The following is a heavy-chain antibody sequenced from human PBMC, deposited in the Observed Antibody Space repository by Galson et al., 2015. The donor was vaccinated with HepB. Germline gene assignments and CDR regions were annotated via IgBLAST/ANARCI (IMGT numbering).Heavy chain of an antibody. CDR2: IKQDGSEK. Sequence: SLRLSCAASGFTFSGYWMSWVRQAPGKGLEWVANIKQDGSEKYYVDSVKGRFTISRDNAKNSLYLQMNSLRAEDTAVYYCARDLREFDSSGYYYYFDYWGQGTLVTVSS. D-gene: IGHD3-22*01. CDR1: GFTFSGYW. J-gene: IGHJ4*02. CDR3: ARDLREFDSSGYYYYFDY. V-gene: IGHV3-7*03.